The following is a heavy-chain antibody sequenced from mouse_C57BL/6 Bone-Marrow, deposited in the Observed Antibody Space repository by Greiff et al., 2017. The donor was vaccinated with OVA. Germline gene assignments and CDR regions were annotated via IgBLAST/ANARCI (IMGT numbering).Heavy chain of an antibody. D-gene: IGHD1-1*01. CDR2: ISNLAYSI. Sequence: EVKLMESGGGLVQPGGSLKLSCAASGFTFSDYGMAWVRQAPRKGPEWVAFISNLAYSIYYADTVTGRFTIARENAKNTLYLEMSSLRSEDTAMYYGARRGYGSSWYFDVWGTGTTVTVSS. V-gene: IGHV5-15*01. CDR3: ARRGYGSSWYFDV. J-gene: IGHJ1*03. CDR1: GFTFSDYG.